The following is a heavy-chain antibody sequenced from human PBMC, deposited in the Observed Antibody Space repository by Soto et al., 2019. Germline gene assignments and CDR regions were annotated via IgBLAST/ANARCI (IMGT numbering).Heavy chain of an antibody. J-gene: IGHJ6*02. CDR2: IYHSGNT. CDR3: ATSGWSVDFYYYFGMDA. D-gene: IGHD6-19*01. V-gene: IGHV4-4*02. CDR1: GDSVTRSNW. Sequence: SETLSLTCAVSGDSVTRSNWWSWVRQSPGKGLEWIGEIYHSGNTKYNPSLKSRVIISVDKSKNQFSLTLTSVTAADTAVYYCATSGWSVDFYYYFGMDAWGQGTTVTVSS.